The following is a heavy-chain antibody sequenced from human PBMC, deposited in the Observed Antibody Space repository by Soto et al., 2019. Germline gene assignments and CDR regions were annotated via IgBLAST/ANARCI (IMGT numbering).Heavy chain of an antibody. CDR2: IKQDGSEK. D-gene: IGHD3-3*01. CDR3: ARDGHPYDFWSGSFDP. CDR1: GFTFSSYW. J-gene: IGHJ5*02. Sequence: GGSLRLSCAASGFTFSSYWMSWVRQAPGKGLEWVANIKQDGSEKYYVDSVKGRFTISRDNAKNSLYLQMNSLRAEDTAVYYCARDGHPYDFWSGSFDPWGQGTLVTVSS. V-gene: IGHV3-7*05.